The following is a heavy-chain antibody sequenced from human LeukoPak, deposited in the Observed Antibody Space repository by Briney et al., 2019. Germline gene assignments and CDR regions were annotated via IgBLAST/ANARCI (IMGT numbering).Heavy chain of an antibody. Sequence: ASVNVSCKASGYTFTSYYMPWVRQAPGQGLERMGIINPSGGSTSYAQKFQSRVTMTRDTSTSTVYMELSSLRSEDTAVYYCARAGWIQLWLAHFDYWGQGTLVTVSS. CDR3: ARAGWIQLWLAHFDY. D-gene: IGHD5-18*01. CDR2: INPSGGST. J-gene: IGHJ4*02. V-gene: IGHV1-46*01. CDR1: GYTFTSYY.